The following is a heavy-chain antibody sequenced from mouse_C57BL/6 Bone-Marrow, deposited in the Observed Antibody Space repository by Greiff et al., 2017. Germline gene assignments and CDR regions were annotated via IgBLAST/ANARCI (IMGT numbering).Heavy chain of an antibody. J-gene: IGHJ3*01. CDR3: TRRTTY. CDR2: IDPETGGT. V-gene: IGHV1-15*01. CDR1: GYTFTDYE. Sequence: VKLQQSGAELVRPGASVTLSCKASGYTFTDYEMHWVKQTPVHGLEWIGAIDPETGGTAYNQKFKGKAILTADKSSSTAYMELRSLTSEDSAVYYCTRRTTYWGQGTLVTVSA.